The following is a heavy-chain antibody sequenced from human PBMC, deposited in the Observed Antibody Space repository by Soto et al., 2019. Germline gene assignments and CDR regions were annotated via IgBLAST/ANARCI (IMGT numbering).Heavy chain of an antibody. D-gene: IGHD2-8*01. V-gene: IGHV5-51*01. J-gene: IGHJ6*04. Sequence: GESLKISCKYSGYSFTTYWIGWVRQMPGKGLEWMGIIYPGDSDTRYSPAFQGQVTISADKSISTAFLQWSSLKASDTAMYFCARTMYYCASPNAPPGDFYGMDVWGKGTTVTVS. CDR3: ARTMYYCASPNAPPGDFYGMDV. CDR2: IYPGDSDT. CDR1: GYSFTTYW.